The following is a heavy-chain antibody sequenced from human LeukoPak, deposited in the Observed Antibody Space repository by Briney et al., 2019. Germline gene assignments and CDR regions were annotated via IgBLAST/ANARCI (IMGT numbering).Heavy chain of an antibody. CDR3: TPEPYYYAVN. CDR2: IGSKANNYAT. V-gene: IGHV3-73*01. Sequence: PGGSLKLSCAASGFTFSGSAMHWVRQASGKGLEWVGRIGSKANNYATIYAASVKGRVTFSRDDSTSTAYLQMNSLKTEDTAIYYSTPEPYYYAVNWGQGTLVTVAS. CDR1: GFTFSGSA. D-gene: IGHD3-10*01. J-gene: IGHJ4*02.